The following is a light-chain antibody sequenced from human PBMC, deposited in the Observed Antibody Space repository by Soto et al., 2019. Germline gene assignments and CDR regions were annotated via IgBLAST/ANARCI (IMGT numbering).Light chain of an antibody. Sequence: DIPMTQSPSTLSASVGDRVTITCRASQSVSVWLAWYQQKPGKAPKLLIYKASKLESGVPSRFSGSGAGTEFTLTVSSLQTDDFATYYCQQYHDYPWTFGQGTKVGVK. CDR3: QQYHDYPWT. J-gene: IGKJ1*01. CDR1: QSVSVW. V-gene: IGKV1-5*03. CDR2: KAS.